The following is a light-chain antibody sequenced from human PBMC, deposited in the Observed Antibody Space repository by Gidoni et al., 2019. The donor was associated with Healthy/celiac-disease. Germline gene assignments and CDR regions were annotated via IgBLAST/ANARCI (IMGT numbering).Light chain of an antibody. CDR3: QQYGSSPRT. CDR1: QSVSSSY. J-gene: IGKJ1*01. V-gene: IGKV3-20*01. CDR2: GAS. Sequence: DIVLTQSPGTLSLSPGDRATLSCRASQSVSSSYLAWYQQKPGKAPRLLIYGASSRATGIPDRFSGSGSGTDFTLTISRLEPEDFAVYYCQQYGSSPRTFGQGTKVEIK.